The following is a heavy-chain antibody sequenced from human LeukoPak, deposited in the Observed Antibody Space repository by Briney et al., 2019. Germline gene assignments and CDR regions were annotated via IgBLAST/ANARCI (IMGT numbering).Heavy chain of an antibody. Sequence: ASVKVSCKASGYTFTSYGISWVRQAPGQGLEWMGWISAYNGNTNYAQKLQGRVTMTTDTSTSTAYMELRSLRSDDTAVYYCARDSSDFWPEGWFDPWGQGTLDTVSS. CDR1: GYTFTSYG. J-gene: IGHJ5*02. V-gene: IGHV1-18*01. CDR2: ISAYNGNT. D-gene: IGHD3/OR15-3a*01. CDR3: ARDSSDFWPEGWFDP.